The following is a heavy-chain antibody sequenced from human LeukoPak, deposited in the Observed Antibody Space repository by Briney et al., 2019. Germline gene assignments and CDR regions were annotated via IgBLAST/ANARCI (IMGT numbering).Heavy chain of an antibody. Sequence: SETLSLTCTVSGGSINSYFWSWIRQPAGKGLEWIGRIYSSGSTNYSPSLKSRVTMSVDTSKNQFSLKLSSVTAADTAVYYCARLSMVRGVTTDYYYYYMDVWGKGTTVTVSS. J-gene: IGHJ6*03. CDR3: ARLSMVRGVTTDYYYYYMDV. CDR2: IYSSGST. CDR1: GGSINSYF. V-gene: IGHV4-4*07. D-gene: IGHD3-10*01.